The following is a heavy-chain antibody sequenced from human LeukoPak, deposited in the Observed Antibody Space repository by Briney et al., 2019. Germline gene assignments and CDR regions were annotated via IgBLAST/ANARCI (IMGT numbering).Heavy chain of an antibody. V-gene: IGHV1-69*04. J-gene: IGHJ4*02. CDR2: IIPILGIA. D-gene: IGHD3-10*01. CDR1: GGTFSSYA. CDR3: ARGHYGSGSYNDY. Sequence: ASVKVSCKASGGTFSSYAISWVRQAPGQGLEWMGRIIPILGIANYAQKFQGRVTITADKSTSTAYMELSSLRSEDTAVYYCARGHYGSGSYNDYWGQGTLVTVSP.